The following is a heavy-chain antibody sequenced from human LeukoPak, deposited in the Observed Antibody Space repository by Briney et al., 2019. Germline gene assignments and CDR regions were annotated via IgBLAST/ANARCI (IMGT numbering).Heavy chain of an antibody. J-gene: IGHJ4*02. D-gene: IGHD6-19*01. Sequence: SETLSLTCAVYGGSFSSYYWSWIRRPPGKGLEWIGEINQSGSTNYNPSLKSRVTISVDTSKNQFSLKLSSVTAADTAVYYCARGQPLYSSGWYVNYWGQATLVTVSS. CDR2: INQSGST. CDR1: GGSFSSYY. V-gene: IGHV4-34*01. CDR3: ARGQPLYSSGWYVNY.